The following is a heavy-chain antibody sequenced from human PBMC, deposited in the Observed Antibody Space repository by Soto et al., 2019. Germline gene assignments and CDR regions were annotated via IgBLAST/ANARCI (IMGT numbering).Heavy chain of an antibody. V-gene: IGHV3-23*01. CDR2: ITSTGSST. D-gene: IGHD5-12*01. CDR1: GFFFSNYA. J-gene: IGHJ4*02. CDR3: AKGAEGYVVSSLDF. Sequence: EVHLLESGGGFVQPGGSLRLSGAAPGFFFSNYARTWFRQVPGEGLDGVSGITSTGSSTYYANSVRARFPISRNNSKNTLFLHINSLRAVDTAVYYCAKGAEGYVVSSLDFWGQGTLVSVSS.